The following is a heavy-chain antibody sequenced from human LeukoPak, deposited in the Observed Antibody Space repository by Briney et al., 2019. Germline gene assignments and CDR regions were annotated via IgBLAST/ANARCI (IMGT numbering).Heavy chain of an antibody. V-gene: IGHV4-59*08. Sequence: SETLSLTCTVSGGSISTYYWSWIRQPPGKGLEWIGNIYDSGSTNYNPSLKSRVTISVDTSKNQFSLKLSSVTAADTAVYYCARQPGGWSFDYWGQGTLVTVPS. CDR1: GGSISTYY. CDR3: ARQPGGWSFDY. D-gene: IGHD2-15*01. J-gene: IGHJ4*02. CDR2: IYDSGST.